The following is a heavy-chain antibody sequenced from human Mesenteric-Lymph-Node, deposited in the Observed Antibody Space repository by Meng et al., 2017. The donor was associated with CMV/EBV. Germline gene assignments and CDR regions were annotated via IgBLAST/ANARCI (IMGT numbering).Heavy chain of an antibody. CDR2: IHYSGST. V-gene: IGHV4-61*01. CDR3: AREGSSVIRGIDRHEEFDP. J-gene: IGHJ5*02. D-gene: IGHD3-10*01. CDR1: SGRYH. Sequence: SGRYHWTWIRQPPGKGLEWIGYIHYSGSTNYNPSLKSRVTISIDTSKNQFSLRLSSVTAADTAVYYCAREGSSVIRGIDRHEEFDPWGQGTLVTVSS.